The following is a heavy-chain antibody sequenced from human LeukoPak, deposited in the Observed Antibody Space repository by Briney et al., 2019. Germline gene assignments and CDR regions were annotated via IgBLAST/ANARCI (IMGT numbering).Heavy chain of an antibody. Sequence: PGRSLRLSCAASGFTFSSYGMHWVRQAPGKGLEWVAVIWYDGSNKYYADSVKGRFTISRDNSKNTLYLQMNSLRAEDTAVYYCARARDYYDSSGPGEYWGQGTLVTVSS. V-gene: IGHV3-33*01. CDR2: IWYDGSNK. D-gene: IGHD3-22*01. J-gene: IGHJ4*02. CDR1: GFTFSSYG. CDR3: ARARDYYDSSGPGEY.